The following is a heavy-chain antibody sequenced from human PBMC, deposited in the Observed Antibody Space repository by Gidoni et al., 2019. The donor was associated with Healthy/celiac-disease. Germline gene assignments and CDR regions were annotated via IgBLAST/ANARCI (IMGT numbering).Heavy chain of an antibody. J-gene: IGHJ4*02. D-gene: IGHD2-2*01. V-gene: IGHV3-21*01. CDR1: GVSFSSYS. Sequence: EVQLVESGGGLVKPGGSLRLSCAASGVSFSSYSMNWVRQAPGKGLEWVSSISSSSSYIYYADSVKGRFTISRDNAKNSLYLQMSSLRAEDTAVYYCAREYCSSTSCYAWGYWGQGTLVTVSS. CDR3: AREYCSSTSCYAWGY. CDR2: ISSSSSYI.